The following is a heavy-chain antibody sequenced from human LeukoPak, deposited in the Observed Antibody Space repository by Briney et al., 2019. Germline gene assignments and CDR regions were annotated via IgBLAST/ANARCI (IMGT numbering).Heavy chain of an antibody. CDR2: IKQDGSEK. D-gene: IGHD6-6*01. CDR3: ARGEYSSSFDGYYYMDV. Sequence: PGGSLRLSCTVSGFTVSSDSMSWVRQAPGKGLEWVANIKQDGSEKYYVDSVKGRFTISRDNAKNSLYLQMNSLRAEDTAVYYCARGEYSSSFDGYYYMDVWGKGTTVTVSS. V-gene: IGHV3-7*01. J-gene: IGHJ6*03. CDR1: GFTVSSDS.